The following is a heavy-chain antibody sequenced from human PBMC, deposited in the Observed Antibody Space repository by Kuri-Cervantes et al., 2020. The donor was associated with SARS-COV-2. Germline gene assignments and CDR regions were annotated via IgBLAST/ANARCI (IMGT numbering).Heavy chain of an antibody. Sequence: GESLKISCAASGFTFSSYAMHWVRQAPGKGLEWVAVISYDGSNKYYADSVKGRFTISRDNSKNTLYLQMNSLRAEDTAVYYCARDHIVVVPAAMRYYYYGMDVWGQGNTVTVSS. D-gene: IGHD2-2*01. CDR3: ARDHIVVVPAAMRYYYYGMDV. V-gene: IGHV3-30-3*01. CDR2: ISYDGSNK. CDR1: GFTFSSYA. J-gene: IGHJ6*01.